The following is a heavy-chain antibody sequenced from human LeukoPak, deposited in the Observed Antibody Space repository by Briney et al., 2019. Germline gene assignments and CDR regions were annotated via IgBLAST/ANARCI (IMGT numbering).Heavy chain of an antibody. J-gene: IGHJ4*02. Sequence: GGSLRLSCAASGFTFSSYGMHWVRQAPGKGLEWVAVISYDGSNKYYADSVKGRFTISRDNSKNTLYLQMNSLRAEDTAVYYCANMDYYGSGSYYNPYWGQGTLVPVSS. CDR2: ISYDGSNK. CDR3: ANMDYYGSGSYYNPY. CDR1: GFTFSSYG. D-gene: IGHD3-10*01. V-gene: IGHV3-30*18.